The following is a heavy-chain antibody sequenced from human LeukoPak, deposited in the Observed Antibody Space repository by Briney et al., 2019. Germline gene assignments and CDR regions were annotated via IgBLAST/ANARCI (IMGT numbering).Heavy chain of an antibody. V-gene: IGHV4-59*08. CDR2: IYYSGST. Sequence: SETLSLTCGVSGGSVSSYYWSWIRQPPGKGLEWIGYIYYSGSTNYNPSLKSRVTISVDTSKNQFSLKLSSVTAADTAVYYCARLDGSSWFEFDYWGQGTLVTVSS. CDR3: ARLDGSSWFEFDY. CDR1: GGSVSSYY. D-gene: IGHD6-13*01. J-gene: IGHJ4*02.